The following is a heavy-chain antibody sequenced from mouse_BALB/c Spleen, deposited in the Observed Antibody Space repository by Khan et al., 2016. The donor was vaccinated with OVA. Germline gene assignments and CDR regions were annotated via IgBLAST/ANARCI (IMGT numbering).Heavy chain of an antibody. CDR3: ARRTTGYAIDY. D-gene: IGHD2-14*01. CDR1: GYTFTSNT. V-gene: IGHV1-4*01. CDR2: INPRSGYT. J-gene: IGHJ4*01. Sequence: VQLQESGAELARPGASVKMSCEASGYTFTSNTMHWVKQRPGQGLEWIGYINPRSGYTNYNQKFKDKATLTADKSSSTAYMQLSSLTSEDSAVYYCARRTTGYAIDYWGQGTSVIVSS.